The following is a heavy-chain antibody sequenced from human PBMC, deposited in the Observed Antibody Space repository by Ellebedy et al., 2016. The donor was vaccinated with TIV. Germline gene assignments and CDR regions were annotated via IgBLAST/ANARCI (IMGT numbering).Heavy chain of an antibody. CDR2: ISSSSSTI. CDR3: ARFYASYGMDV. CDR1: GFTFSSYS. D-gene: IGHD2/OR15-2a*01. Sequence: GGSLRLSCAASGFTFSSYSMNWVRQAPGTGLEWVSYISSSSSTIYYADSVKGRFTISRDNAKNSLYLQMNSLRAEDTALYYCARFYASYGMDVWGQGTTVTVSS. J-gene: IGHJ6*02. V-gene: IGHV3-48*01.